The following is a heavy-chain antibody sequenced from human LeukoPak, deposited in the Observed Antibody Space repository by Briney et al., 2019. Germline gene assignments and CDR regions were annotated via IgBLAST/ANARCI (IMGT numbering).Heavy chain of an antibody. Sequence: SETLSPTCAVYGGSFSGYYWSWIRQPPGKGLEWIGEINHSGSTNYNPSLKSRVTISVDTSKNQFSLKLSSVTAADTAVYYCARVLGDYVWGSYRSYYFDYWGQGTLVTVSS. CDR2: INHSGST. CDR3: ARVLGDYVWGSYRSYYFDY. J-gene: IGHJ4*02. V-gene: IGHV4-34*01. CDR1: GGSFSGYY. D-gene: IGHD3-16*02.